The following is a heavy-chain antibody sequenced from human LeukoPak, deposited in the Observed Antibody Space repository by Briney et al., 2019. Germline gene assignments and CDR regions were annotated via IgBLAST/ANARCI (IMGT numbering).Heavy chain of an antibody. CDR2: ISTSSSYI. V-gene: IGHV3-21*01. Sequence: GGSLRLSCAASRFTFSSYTMNWVRQAPGKGLEWVSSISTSSSYIYYADSVKGRFTISRDNADNSLSLQMNSLRADDTAVYYCARGKAVAASRDFDYWGQGTLVTVSS. D-gene: IGHD6-19*01. CDR1: RFTFSSYT. J-gene: IGHJ4*02. CDR3: ARGKAVAASRDFDY.